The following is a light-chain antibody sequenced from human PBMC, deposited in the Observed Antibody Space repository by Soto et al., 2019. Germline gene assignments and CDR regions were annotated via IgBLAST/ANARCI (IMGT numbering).Light chain of an antibody. CDR2: EVN. CDR3: GSFASTHTYV. Sequence: QSVLTQPASVSGSPGQSITISCTGTSSDVAFYNHVSWYQQHPGKAPKLLIYEVNNRPSGVSHRFSGSKSGNTASLTISGLQAEDEADYHCGSFASTHTYVFGTGTEVTVL. CDR1: SSDVAFYNH. V-gene: IGLV2-14*01. J-gene: IGLJ1*01.